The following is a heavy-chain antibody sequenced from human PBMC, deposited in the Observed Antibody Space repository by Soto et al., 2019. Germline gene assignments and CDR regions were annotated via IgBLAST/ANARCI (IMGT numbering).Heavy chain of an antibody. J-gene: IGHJ1*01. CDR2: ISYDGSNK. CDR1: GFTFSNYA. Sequence: QVQLVESGGGVVQPGRSLRLSCAASGFTFSNYAMHWVRQAPGKGLEWVAVISYDGSNKYYADSVKGRFTISRDNSKNTLYLKMNSLRAEDTAVYYCARKYHYDSSGYYYAEYFQHWGQGTLVTVSS. V-gene: IGHV3-30-3*01. D-gene: IGHD3-22*01. CDR3: ARKYHYDSSGYYYAEYFQH.